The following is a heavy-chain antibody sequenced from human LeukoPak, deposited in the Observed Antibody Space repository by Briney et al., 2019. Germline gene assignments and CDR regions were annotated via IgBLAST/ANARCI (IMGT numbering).Heavy chain of an antibody. Sequence: SGTLSLTCTVSGGSISSYYWSWIRQPAGKGLEWIGRIYTSGSTNYNPSLKSRVTMSVDTSKNQFSLKLSSVTAADTAVYYCARGDYTSYYYYMDVWGKGTTVTVSS. V-gene: IGHV4-4*07. D-gene: IGHD4-11*01. CDR2: IYTSGST. CDR3: ARGDYTSYYYYMDV. J-gene: IGHJ6*03. CDR1: GGSISSYY.